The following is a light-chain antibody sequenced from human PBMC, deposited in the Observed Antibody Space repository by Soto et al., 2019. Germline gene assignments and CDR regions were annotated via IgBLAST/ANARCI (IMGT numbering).Light chain of an antibody. CDR1: QSVSRY. J-gene: IGKJ4*01. CDR3: QQRSNSPLT. Sequence: EIVLTQSPATLSLSPGDRATLSCRASQSVSRYLAWYQQKPGQAPRLLIYDASNRATGIPARFSGSGSGTDFTLTINSLESEDFAVYYCQQRSNSPLTFGGGTKVVNK. CDR2: DAS. V-gene: IGKV3-11*01.